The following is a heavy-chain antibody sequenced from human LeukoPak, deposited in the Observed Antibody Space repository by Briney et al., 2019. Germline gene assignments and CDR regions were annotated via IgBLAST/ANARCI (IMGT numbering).Heavy chain of an antibody. CDR3: ARGDYYVSDAFDI. J-gene: IGHJ3*02. CDR2: INPNSGGT. V-gene: IGHV1-2*02. CDR1: GGTFSSYA. D-gene: IGHD3-10*02. Sequence: ASVKVSCKASGGTFSSYAISWVRQAPGQGLEWMGWINPNSGGTNYAQKFQGRVTMTRDTSISTAYMELSRLRSDDTAVYYCARGDYYVSDAFDIWGQGTMVTVSS.